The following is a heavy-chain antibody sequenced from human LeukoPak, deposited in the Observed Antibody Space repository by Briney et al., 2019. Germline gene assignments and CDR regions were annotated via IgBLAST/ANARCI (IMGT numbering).Heavy chain of an antibody. CDR3: ARGGYTIFGVVTDDAFDI. CDR2: IYYSGST. J-gene: IGHJ3*02. V-gene: IGHV4-59*01. Sequence: SETLSLTCAVSGGSISSYYWGWIRQPPGKGLEWIGYIYYSGSTNYNPSLKSGVTISVDTSKNQFSLKLSSVTAADTAVYYCARGGYTIFGVVTDDAFDIWGQGTMVTVSS. D-gene: IGHD3-3*01. CDR1: GGSISSYY.